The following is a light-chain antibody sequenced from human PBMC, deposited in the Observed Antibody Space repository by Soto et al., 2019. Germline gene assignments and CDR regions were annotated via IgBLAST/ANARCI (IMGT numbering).Light chain of an antibody. J-gene: IGKJ1*01. CDR1: QSVGSN. V-gene: IGKV3-15*01. Sequence: EIVMTQSPATLSVSPEERATVSCRASQSVGSNLAWYQQRPGQGPRLLVYDASTRAWTAGIPARFSGSGSGTQFTLTISSLQSEDFALYYCQQYSNWPWTFGQGTKVEVK. CDR2: DAS. CDR3: QQYSNWPWT.